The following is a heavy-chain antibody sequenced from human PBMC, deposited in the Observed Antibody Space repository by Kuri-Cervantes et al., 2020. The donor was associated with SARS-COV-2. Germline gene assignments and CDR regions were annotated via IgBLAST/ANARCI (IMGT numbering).Heavy chain of an antibody. CDR2: ISSNGGST. V-gene: IGHV3-64*01. CDR1: GFSFGDYW. Sequence: GGSLRLSCAASGFSFGDYWMHWVRQAPGKGLEYVSAISSNGGSTYYANSVKGRFTISRDNSKNTLYLQMGSLRAEDMAVYYCARERDCGGDCYSLGGMDVWGQGTTVTVSS. CDR3: ARERDCGGDCYSLGGMDV. D-gene: IGHD2-21*02. J-gene: IGHJ6*02.